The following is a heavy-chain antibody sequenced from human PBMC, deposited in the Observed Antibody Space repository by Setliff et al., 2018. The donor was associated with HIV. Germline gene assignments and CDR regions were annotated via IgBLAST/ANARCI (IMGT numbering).Heavy chain of an antibody. D-gene: IGHD6-19*01. J-gene: IGHJ4*02. CDR3: ARRRGQKATGWYYFDF. CDR1: GGSFSTYY. V-gene: IGHV4-34*01. Sequence: PSETLSLTCAVYGGSFSTYYWTWIRQPPGKGLEWIGEINHSGNTDYNPSLKSRVSISVDTSKRQFSLKLTSVTAGDSALYYCARRRGQKATGWYYFDFWGQGALVTVSS. CDR2: INHSGNT.